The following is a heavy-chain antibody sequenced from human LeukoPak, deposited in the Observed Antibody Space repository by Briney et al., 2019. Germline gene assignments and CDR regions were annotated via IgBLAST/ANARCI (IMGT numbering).Heavy chain of an antibody. J-gene: IGHJ4*02. V-gene: IGHV1-8*01. CDR1: GYSFISHD. D-gene: IGHD3-22*01. CDR3: ARDGQVGYDSSGYRFDY. CDR2: MNPKSGNT. Sequence: ASVKVSCKASGYSFISHDINWVRQATGQGLEWMGWMNPKSGNTDHAQKFQGRVTMTRDTSTSTVYMELSSLRSEDTAVYYCARDGQVGYDSSGYRFDYWGQGTLVTVSS.